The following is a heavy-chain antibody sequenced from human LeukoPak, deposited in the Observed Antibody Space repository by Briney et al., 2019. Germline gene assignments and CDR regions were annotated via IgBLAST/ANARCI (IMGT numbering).Heavy chain of an antibody. J-gene: IGHJ6*03. Sequence: PGGSLRLSCAASGFTFSSYAMSWVRQSPGKGLEWVXAISGSGGSTYYADSVKGRFTISRDNSKNTLYLQMNSLRAEDTAVFYCAKDGRGDYFYMDVWGKGTTVTVSS. CDR2: ISGSGGST. D-gene: IGHD1-1*01. CDR3: AKDGRGDYFYMDV. V-gene: IGHV3-23*01. CDR1: GFTFSSYA.